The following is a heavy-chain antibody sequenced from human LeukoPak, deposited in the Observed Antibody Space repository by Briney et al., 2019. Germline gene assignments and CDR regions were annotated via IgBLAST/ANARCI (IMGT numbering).Heavy chain of an antibody. CDR2: ISGSGGST. V-gene: IGHV3-23*01. J-gene: IGHJ3*02. CDR1: GFTFSSYA. Sequence: PGGSLRLSCAASGFTFSSYAMSWVRQAPGKGLGWVSGISGSGGSTSYADSVKGRFTISRNNHKNTLYLQMNSLRAEDTAVYYCAKVYSSGWGRAFDIWGQGTMVTVSS. CDR3: AKVYSSGWGRAFDI. D-gene: IGHD6-19*01.